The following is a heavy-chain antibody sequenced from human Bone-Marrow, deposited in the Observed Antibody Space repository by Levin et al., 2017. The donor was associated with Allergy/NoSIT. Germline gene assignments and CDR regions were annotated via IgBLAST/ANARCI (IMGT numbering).Heavy chain of an antibody. Sequence: KSSETLSLTCTVSGGSIRSGGYYLSWIRQHPGKGLEWIGYIYDSGSTSYNPSLESRVAISVDTSKNQFYLKLTSLTAADTAVYYCARIPDTTSEFDYWGQGTLVTVSS. V-gene: IGHV4-31*03. CDR3: ARIPDTTSEFDY. CDR2: IYDSGST. D-gene: IGHD5-18*01. CDR1: GGSIRSGGYY. J-gene: IGHJ4*02.